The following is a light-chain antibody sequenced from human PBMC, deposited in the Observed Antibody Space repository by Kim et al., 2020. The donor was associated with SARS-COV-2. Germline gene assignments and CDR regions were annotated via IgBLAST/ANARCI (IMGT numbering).Light chain of an antibody. CDR3: QTWDISTAV. V-gene: IGLV3-1*01. Sequence: SYDLTQPPSVSVSPGQTASITCSGDNLGDKYACWYQQKPGQSPLLVIHQDNKRPSGIPERFSGSNSGNTATLTISGTQAMDEADYYCQTWDISTAVFGGG. J-gene: IGLJ2*01. CDR1: NLGDKY. CDR2: QDN.